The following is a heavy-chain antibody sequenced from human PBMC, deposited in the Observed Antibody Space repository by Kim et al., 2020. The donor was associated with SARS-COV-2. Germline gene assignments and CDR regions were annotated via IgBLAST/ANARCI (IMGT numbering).Heavy chain of an antibody. D-gene: IGHD3-22*01. CDR2: IYYSGST. J-gene: IGHJ5*02. V-gene: IGHV4-61*01. Sequence: SETLSLTCTVSGGSVSSGSYYWSWIRQPPGKGLEWIGYIYYSGSTNYNPSLKSRVTISVDTSKNQFSLKLSSVTAVDTAVYYCAATGIDSSGYYSEDWFDPWGQGTLVTVSS. CDR3: AATGIDSSGYYSEDWFDP. CDR1: GGSVSSGSYY.